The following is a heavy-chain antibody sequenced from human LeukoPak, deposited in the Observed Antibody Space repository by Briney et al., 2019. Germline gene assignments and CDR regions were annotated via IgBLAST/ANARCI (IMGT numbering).Heavy chain of an antibody. CDR1: GYIFTSYV. D-gene: IGHD3-22*01. CDR3: ARGDYETHGYQTR. V-gene: IGHV7-4-1*02. CDR2: INTNTGNP. J-gene: IGHJ4*02. Sequence: ASVKVSCKASGYIFTSYVLHWVRQAPGQGLEWMGWINTNTGNPTYAQGFTGRFVFSLDTSVSEAYLQISSLKADDTAMYYCARGDYETHGYQTRWGQGTLVTVSS.